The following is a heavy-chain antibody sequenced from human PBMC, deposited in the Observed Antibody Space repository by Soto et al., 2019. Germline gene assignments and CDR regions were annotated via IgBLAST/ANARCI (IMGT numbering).Heavy chain of an antibody. J-gene: IGHJ6*02. CDR3: TKRRIVLRFLEWSSGMEV. Sequence: QVQLVESGGGVVQPGRSLRLSCAASGFTFSNYGMHWVRQAPGKGLEWVAFISDDGSNKYYADSMKGRFTMSRDNSKSTLYLQMNSLRVEDTAVYYCTKRRIVLRFLEWSSGMEVWGQGTTVTVSS. V-gene: IGHV3-30*18. CDR2: ISDDGSNK. CDR1: GFTFSNYG. D-gene: IGHD3-3*01.